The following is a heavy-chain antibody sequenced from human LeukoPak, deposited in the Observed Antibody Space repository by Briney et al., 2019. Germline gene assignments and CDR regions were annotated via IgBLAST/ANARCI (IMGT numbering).Heavy chain of an antibody. CDR3: AKDWAYEITSGAFDI. CDR1: GYTFTSYD. D-gene: IGHD3-9*01. J-gene: IGHJ3*02. Sequence: ASVTVSFKASGYTFTSYDINWVRQATGQGLEWMGWMNPNSGNTGYAQKFQGRVTMTRNTSISTAYMELSSLRSEDRAVYYCAKDWAYEITSGAFDIWGQGTMVTVSS. CDR2: MNPNSGNT. V-gene: IGHV1-8*01.